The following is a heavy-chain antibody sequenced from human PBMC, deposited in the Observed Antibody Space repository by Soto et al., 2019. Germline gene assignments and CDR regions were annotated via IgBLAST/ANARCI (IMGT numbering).Heavy chain of an antibody. CDR3: ARQRGYSYGRFCDY. V-gene: IGHV4-30-2*03. CDR1: GGSISSGGYS. CDR2: IYYSGNT. J-gene: IGHJ4*02. D-gene: IGHD5-18*01. Sequence: SETLSLTCAVSGGSISSGGYSWSWIRQPPGKGLEWIGSIYYSGNTFYNPSLKSRVTISVDTSKNQFSLKLTSVTAADTAVYYCARQRGYSYGRFCDYWGQGTLVTVSS.